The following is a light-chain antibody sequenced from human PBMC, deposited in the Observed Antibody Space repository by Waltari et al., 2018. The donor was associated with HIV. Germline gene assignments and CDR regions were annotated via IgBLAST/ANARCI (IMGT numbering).Light chain of an antibody. Sequence: QSALTQPRSVSGSPRQSVTISCIGASSGVGAYNPSYWYQQHPGKAPKRMIYDVIKRPSGVPDRFSGSKSGNTASLTISGLQADDEADYYCFSYAGSYTWVFGGGTKVTVL. CDR3: FSYAGSYTWV. CDR2: DVI. CDR1: SSGVGAYNP. J-gene: IGLJ3*02. V-gene: IGLV2-11*01.